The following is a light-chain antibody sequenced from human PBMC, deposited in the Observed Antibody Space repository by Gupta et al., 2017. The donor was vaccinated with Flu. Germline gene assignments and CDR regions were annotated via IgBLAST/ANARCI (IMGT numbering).Light chain of an antibody. CDR2: AAS. V-gene: IGKV1-39*01. Sequence: DIQMTQSPSSLSASVGDRVTITCRSSQSISTFVNWYQQKPGRAPKLLIYAASSLQSGVPSRFSGSGSGTDFTLTISRLQTEDFATYYCQQSYSVSLGPGTRLDIK. CDR1: QSISTF. J-gene: IGKJ3*01. CDR3: QQSYSVS.